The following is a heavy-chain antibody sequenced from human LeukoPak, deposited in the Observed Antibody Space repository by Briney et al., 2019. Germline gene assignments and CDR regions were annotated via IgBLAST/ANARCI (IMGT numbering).Heavy chain of an antibody. J-gene: IGHJ5*01. CDR2: ISGSTTYK. D-gene: IGHD1-14*01. CDR1: GFTFSSHT. V-gene: IGHV3-21*01. CDR3: ARAASPKPFDF. Sequence: PGGPLRLSCAASGFTFSSHTINWVRQAPGKGLEWVSSISGSTTYKYHADSEKGRFTISRDNTKNSVFLQMNSLRAEDTAVYYCARAASPKPFDFWGQGTLVTVSS.